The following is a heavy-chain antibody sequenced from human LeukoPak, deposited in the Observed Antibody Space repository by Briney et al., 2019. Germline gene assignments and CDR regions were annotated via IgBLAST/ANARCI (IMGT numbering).Heavy chain of an antibody. V-gene: IGHV4-39*01. D-gene: IGHD3-22*01. CDR3: ARLEDYYDSSGYYVAEYFQH. CDR1: GGSISSSSYY. Sequence: PSETLSLTCTVSGGSISSSSYYWGWIRQPPGKGLERIGSIYYSGSTYYNPSLKSRVTISVDTSKNQFSLKLSSVTAADTAVYYCARLEDYYDSSGYYVAEYFQHWGQGTLVTVSS. J-gene: IGHJ1*01. CDR2: IYYSGST.